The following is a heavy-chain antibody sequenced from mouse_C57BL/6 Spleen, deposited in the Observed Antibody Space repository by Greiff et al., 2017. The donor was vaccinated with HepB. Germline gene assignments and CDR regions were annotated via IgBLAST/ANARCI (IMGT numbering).Heavy chain of an antibody. J-gene: IGHJ4*01. CDR2: IDPSDSET. D-gene: IGHD1-1*01. Sequence: VQLQQPGAELVRPGSSVKLSCKASGYTFTSYWMHWVKQRPIQGLEWIGNIDPSDSETHYNPKFKDKATVPVDKSSSTAYMPLSSLTSEDSAVYYCARENYYGSSTFYAMDYWGQGTSVTVSS. CDR3: ARENYYGSSTFYAMDY. V-gene: IGHV1-52*01. CDR1: GYTFTSYW.